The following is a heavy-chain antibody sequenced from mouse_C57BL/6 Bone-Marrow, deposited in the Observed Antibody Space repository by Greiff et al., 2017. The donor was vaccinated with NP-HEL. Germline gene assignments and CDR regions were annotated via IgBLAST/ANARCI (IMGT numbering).Heavy chain of an antibody. D-gene: IGHD3-2*02. CDR3: ARETAQKTLDY. CDR2: IYPGDGDT. CDR1: GYAFSSYW. Sequence: LQQSGASVKISCKASGYAFSSYWMNWVKQRPGKGLEWIGQIYPGDGDTYYNGKFKGKATLTADKSSSTAYMQLSSLTSEDSAVYFCARETAQKTLDYWGQGTTLTVSS. J-gene: IGHJ2*01. V-gene: IGHV1-80*01.